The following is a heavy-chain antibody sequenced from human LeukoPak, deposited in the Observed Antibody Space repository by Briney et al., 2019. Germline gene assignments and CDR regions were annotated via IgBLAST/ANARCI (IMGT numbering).Heavy chain of an antibody. CDR2: ISGSGGST. CDR1: GFIFSNDA. D-gene: IGHD1-7*01. CDR3: AKRDNWNYYFDY. J-gene: IGHJ4*02. Sequence: GGSLRLSCAASGFIFSNDAMHWVRQAPGKGLEWVSAISGSGGSTYYADSVKGRFTISRDNSKNTLYLQMNSLRAEDTAVYYYAKRDNWNYYFDYWGQGTLVTVSS. V-gene: IGHV3-23*01.